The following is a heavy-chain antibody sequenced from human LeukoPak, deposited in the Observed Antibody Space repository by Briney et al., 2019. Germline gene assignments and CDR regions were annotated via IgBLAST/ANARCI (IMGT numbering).Heavy chain of an antibody. V-gene: IGHV4-61*02. D-gene: IGHD3-22*01. Sequence: PSETLSLTYTISGGSIISDRDYWNWIRQPAGKGLEWIGRIYPSGRTHYNPSLKNRVTMSIETSRNQVSLKLSSVTAADTAVYYCVKSFHDSGYSGWFDPWGQGTLVTVSS. J-gene: IGHJ5*02. CDR1: GGSIISDRDY. CDR2: IYPSGRT. CDR3: VKSFHDSGYSGWFDP.